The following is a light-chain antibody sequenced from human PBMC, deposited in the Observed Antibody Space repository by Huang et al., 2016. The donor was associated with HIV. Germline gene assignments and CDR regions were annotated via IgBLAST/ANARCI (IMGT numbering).Light chain of an antibody. V-gene: IGKV3-20*01. J-gene: IGKJ1*01. Sequence: EIVLTQSPGTLSLSPGERATLSCRASQSVRSSYLAWDQQKPGQAPRLLSYGASSRATGIPDRFSGSGSGTDFTLTISRLEPEDFAVYYCQQYGSSRTFGQGTKVEIK. CDR3: QQYGSSRT. CDR1: QSVRSSY. CDR2: GAS.